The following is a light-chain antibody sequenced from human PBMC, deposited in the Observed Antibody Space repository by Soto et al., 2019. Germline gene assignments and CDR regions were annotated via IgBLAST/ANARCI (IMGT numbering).Light chain of an antibody. J-gene: IGKJ1*01. CDR1: QSVTSN. V-gene: IGKV3-15*01. Sequence: EVVMTQSPVALSVSPGERATLSCRASQSVTSNLAWYQQKPGQAPRLLIYGASTRATGIPDRFSGSGSGTXXXXXXXNLXXEXXXXYXCQQFNDWPRTFGQGTKVEIK. CDR2: GAS. CDR3: QQFNDWPRT.